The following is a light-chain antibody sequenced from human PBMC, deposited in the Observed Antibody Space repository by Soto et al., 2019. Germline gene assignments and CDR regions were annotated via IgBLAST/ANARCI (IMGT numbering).Light chain of an antibody. CDR1: QTVDHAY. CDR3: QQYGNSPWT. V-gene: IGKV3-20*01. CDR2: GAS. Sequence: VLTQSPGTLSLSLGARATLSCRASQTVDHAYVAWYQQRPGQAPSLLIYGASTRATDVPERFSGSGSGTDFTHNINGLEPEDSAVYYCQQYGNSPWTFGQGTKVEIK. J-gene: IGKJ1*01.